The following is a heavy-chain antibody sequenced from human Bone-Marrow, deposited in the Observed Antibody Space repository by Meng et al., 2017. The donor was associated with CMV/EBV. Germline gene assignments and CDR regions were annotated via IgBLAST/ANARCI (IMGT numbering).Heavy chain of an antibody. D-gene: IGHD6-13*01. CDR2: IDPNSGGT. V-gene: IGHV1-2*02. Sequence: ASVKVSCKASGYTLTGHYMHWVRQAPGQGLEWMGYIDPNSGGTKYAQKFQGRVTMTRDTSTSTVYMELSRLRSDDTAVYYCARGAAAGPYMWWFDPWGQGTLVTVSS. CDR1: GYTLTGHY. J-gene: IGHJ5*02. CDR3: ARGAAAGPYMWWFDP.